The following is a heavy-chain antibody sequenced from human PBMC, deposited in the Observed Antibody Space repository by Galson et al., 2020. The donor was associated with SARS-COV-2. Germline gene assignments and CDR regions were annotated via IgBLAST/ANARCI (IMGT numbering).Heavy chain of an antibody. CDR1: GFSFSSYG. V-gene: IGHV3-33*04. CDR2: VWLDGTNK. Sequence: GGSLRLSCATSGFSFSSYGMHWVRQAPGKGLEWVAVVWLDGTNKKYGDSVKGRFFVSRDNSKNTLYLQMNSLRAEDTAVYYCAKDVTGSGEGATDYWGQGTLVTVSS. CDR3: AKDVTGSGEGATDY. J-gene: IGHJ4*02. D-gene: IGHD3-10*01.